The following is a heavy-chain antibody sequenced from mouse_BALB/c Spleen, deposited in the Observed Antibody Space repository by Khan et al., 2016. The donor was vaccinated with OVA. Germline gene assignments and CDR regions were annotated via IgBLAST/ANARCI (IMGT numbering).Heavy chain of an antibody. CDR1: GFDFSRYW. CDR2: ISPDSTTI. CDR3: ARPYRYDGRAWFAY. Sequence: EVKLLESGGGLVQPGGSLKLSCAASGFDFSRYWMNWVRQAPGKGLEWIGEISPDSTTINYTPSLKDKFIISRDNAKNTPYLQMSKVRSEDTALYYCARPYRYDGRAWFAYWGQGTLVTVSA. D-gene: IGHD2-14*01. V-gene: IGHV4-1*02. J-gene: IGHJ3*01.